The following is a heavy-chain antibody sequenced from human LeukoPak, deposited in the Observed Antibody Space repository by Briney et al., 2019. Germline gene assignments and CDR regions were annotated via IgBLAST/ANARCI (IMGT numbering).Heavy chain of an antibody. J-gene: IGHJ4*02. V-gene: IGHV3-23*01. Sequence: QSGGSLRLSCAASGFTFSSYAMTWVRQAPGKGLEWVSTISGSGGSTYYADSVKGRFTISRDNSKNTLCLQMNSLRAEDTAVYYCAKGLKWFDYWGQGTLVTVSS. CDR3: AKGLKWFDY. D-gene: IGHD2-8*01. CDR1: GFTFSSYA. CDR2: ISGSGGST.